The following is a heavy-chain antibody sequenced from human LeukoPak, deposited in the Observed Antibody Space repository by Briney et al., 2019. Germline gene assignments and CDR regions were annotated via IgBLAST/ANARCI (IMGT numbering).Heavy chain of an antibody. J-gene: IGHJ4*02. Sequence: PGGSLRLSCAASGFTFGSYAMHWVRQAPGKGLEWVAVISYDGSNKYYADSVKGRFTISRDNSKNTLYLQMNSLRAEDTAVYYCARDRDSSSWSYYFDYWGQGTLATVSS. V-gene: IGHV3-30*04. D-gene: IGHD6-13*01. CDR1: GFTFGSYA. CDR2: ISYDGSNK. CDR3: ARDRDSSSWSYYFDY.